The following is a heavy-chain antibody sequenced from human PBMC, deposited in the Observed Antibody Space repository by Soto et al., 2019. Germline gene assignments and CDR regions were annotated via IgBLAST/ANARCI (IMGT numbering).Heavy chain of an antibody. J-gene: IGHJ5*02. D-gene: IGHD3-3*01. V-gene: IGHV2-5*02. Sequence: QITLKESGPTRVKSTQTLTLTCTFSGFSLTTSGVGVGWIRRPPGKALEWLAVIYWDDDKRYSPSLKTRLTITKDTSKNQVVLTMTNMDPVDTATYYCAQRLWRGYKAWFDPCGQGTLVTVSS. CDR3: AQRLWRGYKAWFDP. CDR2: IYWDDDK. CDR1: GFSLTTSGVG.